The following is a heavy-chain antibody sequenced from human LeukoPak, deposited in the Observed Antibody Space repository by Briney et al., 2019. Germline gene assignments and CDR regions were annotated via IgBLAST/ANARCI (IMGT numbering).Heavy chain of an antibody. CDR2: ISYDGSNK. D-gene: IGHD5-18*01. V-gene: IGHV3-30*18. Sequence: GGSLRLSCAASGFTFSSYGMHWVRQAPGKGLEWVAVISYDGSNKYYADSVKGRFTISRDNAKNTLYLQMNNLRGEDTALYYCSKAGDTNYYRYGDYWGQGTLVTVSS. CDR1: GFTFSSYG. J-gene: IGHJ4*02. CDR3: SKAGDTNYYRYGDY.